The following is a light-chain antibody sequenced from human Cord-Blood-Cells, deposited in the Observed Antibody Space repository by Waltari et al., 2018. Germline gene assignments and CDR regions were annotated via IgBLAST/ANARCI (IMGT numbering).Light chain of an antibody. Sequence: QSALTQPASVSGSPGQSITISCTGTSSAVGGYNYVSWYQQHPGKAPKLMIYDVSNRPTGVSNRCSCSKSCNTASLTISGLQAEDDADYYCSSYTSSSTLVFGGGTKLTVL. CDR3: SSYTSSSTLV. CDR2: DVS. J-gene: IGLJ3*02. V-gene: IGLV2-14*03. CDR1: SSAVGGYNY.